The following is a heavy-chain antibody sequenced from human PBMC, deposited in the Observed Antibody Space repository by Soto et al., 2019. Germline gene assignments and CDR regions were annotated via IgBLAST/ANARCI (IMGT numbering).Heavy chain of an antibody. Sequence: TLSLTCTVSGDSVSSVGFHWAWLRRPPGKALEWLALIDWDDDKYYSTSLKTRLTISKDTSKNQVVLTMTNMDPVDTATYYCARFITIYGMDVWGQGTTVNVSS. CDR3: ARFITIYGMDV. J-gene: IGHJ6*02. CDR2: IDWDDDK. D-gene: IGHD3-3*01. V-gene: IGHV2-70*01. CDR1: GDSVSSVGFH.